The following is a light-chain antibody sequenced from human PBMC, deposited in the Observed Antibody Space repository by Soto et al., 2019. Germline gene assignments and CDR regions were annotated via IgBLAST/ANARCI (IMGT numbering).Light chain of an antibody. J-gene: IGKJ1*01. CDR2: DAS. CDR1: PSVSSY. V-gene: IGKV3-11*01. Sequence: EIVLTQSPATLSLSPGEKCTLSGRASPSVSSYLAWYQQKPGPAPRLLMFDASIRATGIPARFSGTGSETDFTLTITSLEPEDFAVSYCQQRSNWPWTFGQGTKVEIK. CDR3: QQRSNWPWT.